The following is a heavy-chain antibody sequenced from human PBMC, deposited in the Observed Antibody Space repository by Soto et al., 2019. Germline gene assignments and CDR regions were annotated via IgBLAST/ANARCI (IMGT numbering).Heavy chain of an antibody. CDR3: ARGGTAVTDYYHYYGMDV. CDR2: IDPILSNT. D-gene: IGHD4-17*01. CDR1: GYPLPNYS. V-gene: IGHV1-2*02. J-gene: IGHJ6*02. Sequence: PGKVSSKPSGYPLPNYSIHWVRPPPGKRHERMGIIDPILSNTAYAQKYQGGVTMNRDTTISTAYMEVSRLRSDVTAVYFFARGGTAVTDYYHYYGMDVWGQGTTVSVSS.